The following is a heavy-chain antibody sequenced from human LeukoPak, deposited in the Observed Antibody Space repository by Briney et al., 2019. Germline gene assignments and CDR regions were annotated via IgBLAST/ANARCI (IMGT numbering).Heavy chain of an antibody. Sequence: GRSLRLSCAASGFTFRTYAMHWVRQAPGKGLEWVSSISGSGGSTYYADSVKGRFTISRDNSKNTLYLQMNSLRAEDTAVYYCAGGEILTGHYTFDYWGQGTLVTVSS. J-gene: IGHJ4*02. D-gene: IGHD3-9*01. CDR3: AGGEILTGHYTFDY. V-gene: IGHV3-23*01. CDR2: ISGSGGST. CDR1: GFTFRTYA.